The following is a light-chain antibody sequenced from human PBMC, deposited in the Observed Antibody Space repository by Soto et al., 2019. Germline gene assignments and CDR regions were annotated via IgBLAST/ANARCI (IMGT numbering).Light chain of an antibody. V-gene: IGKV3-20*01. CDR1: QSVRSER. CDR3: QEYAGPPPIT. CDR2: DAS. J-gene: IGKJ5*01. Sequence: EIVLTQSPDTLSLSPGERATLSCRASQSVRSERLAWYQQKRGQAPRLVIFDASFRASGIPERFRGSGSGTDFTLTITRLEPEDFAVYYRQEYAGPPPITFGRGTRLDIK.